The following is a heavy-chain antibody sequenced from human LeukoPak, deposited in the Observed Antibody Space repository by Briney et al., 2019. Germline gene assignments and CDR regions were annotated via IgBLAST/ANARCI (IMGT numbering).Heavy chain of an antibody. Sequence: SETLSLTCTVSGGSISSYYWSWIRQPPGKGLEWIGYIYYSGSTKYNPSFKSRVAISVGTSKNQFSLKLISVTAADTAVYYCATVVRDDILTGYYIDHWGQGTLVTVSS. CDR1: GGSISSYY. CDR2: IYYSGST. CDR3: ATVVRDDILTGYYIDH. D-gene: IGHD3-9*01. J-gene: IGHJ4*02. V-gene: IGHV4-59*01.